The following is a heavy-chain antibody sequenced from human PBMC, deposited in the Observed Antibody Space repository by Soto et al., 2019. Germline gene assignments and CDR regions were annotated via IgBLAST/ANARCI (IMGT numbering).Heavy chain of an antibody. V-gene: IGHV1-18*04. CDR1: GYSFATYG. Sequence: ASVKVSCKASGYSFATYGFSWVRQAPGQGLECVGWISAHNGDTHYSQKFHCRVTLTTDTSTNTGYMELRSLTSDDTAVYFCATEPIYYNDGSGYYPLGHWGQGTLVTVSS. D-gene: IGHD3-22*01. J-gene: IGHJ4*02. CDR2: ISAHNGDT. CDR3: ATEPIYYNDGSGYYPLGH.